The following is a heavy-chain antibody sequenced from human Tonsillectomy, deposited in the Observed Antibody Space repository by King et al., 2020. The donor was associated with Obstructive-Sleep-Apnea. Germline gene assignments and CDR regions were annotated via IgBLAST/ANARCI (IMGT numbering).Heavy chain of an antibody. J-gene: IGHJ6*02. CDR2: INSDGSST. Sequence: VQLVESGGGLVQPGGSLRLSCAASGFTFSSYWMQWVRQAPGTGLVWVSRINSDGSSTTYADSVEGRFTISRDNAKNTLFLQMNSLRAEDTAVYYCASVAFPSPPFYYCGMDVWGQGTTGTVSS. CDR3: ASVAFPSPPFYYCGMDV. CDR1: GFTFSSYW. V-gene: IGHV3-74*02.